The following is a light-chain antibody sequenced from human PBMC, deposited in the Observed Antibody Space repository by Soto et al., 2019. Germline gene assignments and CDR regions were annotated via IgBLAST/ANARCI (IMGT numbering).Light chain of an antibody. J-gene: IGKJ1*01. CDR1: QNVGSN. CDR2: GAS. CDR3: QQYHYWWT. Sequence: VLTQSPATLSVSPGERATLSCRASQNVGSNLAWYQHKAGQAPRLLISGASTRATGVPARFSGSGSETEFALTISSLQSEDFTVYYCQQYHYWWTFGQGTKVEIK. V-gene: IGKV3-15*01.